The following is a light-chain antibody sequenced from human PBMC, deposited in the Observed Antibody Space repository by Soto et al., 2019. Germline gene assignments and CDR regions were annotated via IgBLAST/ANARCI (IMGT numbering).Light chain of an antibody. Sequence: DIPMTQSPSSLSASVGDTVSFTCRTSQGVGNSLAWYQHKPGKIPDLLIYAASTLQSGVPSRFSGSGSGTAFTLTISSLQPEDVATYYCQEYFSPPFTFGPGTKVDIK. J-gene: IGKJ3*01. V-gene: IGKV1-27*01. CDR3: QEYFSPPFT. CDR1: QGVGNS. CDR2: AAS.